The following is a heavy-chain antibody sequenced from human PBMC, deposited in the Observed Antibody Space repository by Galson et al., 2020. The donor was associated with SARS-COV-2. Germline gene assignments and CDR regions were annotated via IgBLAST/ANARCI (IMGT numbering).Heavy chain of an antibody. V-gene: IGHV2-70*01. CDR1: GFSLSTSGMC. CDR3: ARMMLLGIQLWPHGMDV. D-gene: IGHD5-18*01. Sequence: SGPTLVKPTQTLTLNCTFSGFSLSTSGMCVSWIRQPPGKALEWLALIDWDDEKYYSTSLKTRITITKDTSKNQVVLTMTNMDPVDTATYYCARMMLLGIQLWPHGMDVWGQGSTVTVS. J-gene: IGHJ6*02. CDR2: IDWDDEK.